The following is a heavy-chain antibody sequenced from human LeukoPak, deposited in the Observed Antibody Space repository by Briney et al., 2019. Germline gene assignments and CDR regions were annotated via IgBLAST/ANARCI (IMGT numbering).Heavy chain of an antibody. CDR2: IYYSGFT. V-gene: IGHV4-59*08. D-gene: IGHD1-1*01. J-gene: IGHJ4*02. CDR1: GGSISNYY. Sequence: PSETLSLTCAVSGGSISNYYWSWIRQAPGTAPQWIGHIYYSGFTNYNPSLQSRVTMSIDRSKNQFSLTLSSVTAADTAVYYCARHPVVTGSWAYYFDYWGQGILVTVSS. CDR3: ARHPVVTGSWAYYFDY.